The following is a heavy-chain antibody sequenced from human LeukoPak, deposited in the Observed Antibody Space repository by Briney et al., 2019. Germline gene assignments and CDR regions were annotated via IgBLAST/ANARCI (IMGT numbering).Heavy chain of an antibody. J-gene: IGHJ4*02. CDR3: AREMSGGSCFDY. CDR2: IKRDGSEK. Sequence: GGSLRLSCAASGFTLSSSWMSWVRQAPGKGLEWVANIKRDGSEKYYVDSVKGRFTISRDNAKNSLYLQMNSLRAEDTAVFYCAREMSGGSCFDYWGQGTLVTVSS. D-gene: IGHD2-15*01. CDR1: GFTLSSSW. V-gene: IGHV3-7*01.